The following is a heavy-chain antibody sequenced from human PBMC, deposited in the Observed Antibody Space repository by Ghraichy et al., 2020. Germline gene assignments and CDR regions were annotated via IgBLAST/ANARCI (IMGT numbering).Heavy chain of an antibody. CDR1: GLTFSVYW. D-gene: IGHD2-15*01. CDR2: IKHDGSEK. J-gene: IGHJ4*02. Sequence: LSLTCAASGLTFSVYWMTWVRQVPGRGLEWVANIKHDGSEKYYVDSVKGRFTISRDNAKNSLYLQMNSLRAEDTAVYYCASGRNPDYWGQGTLVTVSS. V-gene: IGHV3-7*01. CDR3: ASGRNPDY.